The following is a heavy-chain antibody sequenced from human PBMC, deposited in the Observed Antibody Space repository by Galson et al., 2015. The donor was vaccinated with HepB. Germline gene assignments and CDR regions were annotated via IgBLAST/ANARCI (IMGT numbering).Heavy chain of an antibody. CDR1: GFTFSSYE. CDR3: ARVGDFWSGYPKDY. J-gene: IGHJ4*02. CDR2: ISSSGSTI. Sequence: SLRLSCAASGFTFSSYEMNWVRQAPGKGLEWVSYISSSGSTIYYADSVKGRFTVSRDNAKNSLYLQMNSLRAEDTAVYYCARVGDFWSGYPKDYWGQGTLVTVSS. D-gene: IGHD3-3*01. V-gene: IGHV3-48*03.